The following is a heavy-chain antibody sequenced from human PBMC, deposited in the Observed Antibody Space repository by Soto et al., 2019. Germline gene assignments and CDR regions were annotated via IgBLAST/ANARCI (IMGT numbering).Heavy chain of an antibody. Sequence: EVQLVESGGGLVQPGGCLRLSCAASGLIFSDYHMDWVRQAPGKGLEWVGRIRRKANSYTTEYAASVKGRFTISRDDSKNSLYLQMNSLKSEDTAVYYCAMLGGWSGGSSGMDVWGQGTTVTVSS. CDR3: AMLGGWSGGSSGMDV. J-gene: IGHJ6*02. V-gene: IGHV3-72*01. CDR2: IRRKANSYTT. D-gene: IGHD6-19*01. CDR1: GLIFSDYH.